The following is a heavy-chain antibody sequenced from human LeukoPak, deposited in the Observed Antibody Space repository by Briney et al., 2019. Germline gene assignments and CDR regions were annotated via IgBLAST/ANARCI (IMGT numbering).Heavy chain of an antibody. CDR1: GFTFSSYS. CDR3: AREVSCSSTSCLGAFDI. J-gene: IGHJ3*02. Sequence: GGSLRLSCAASGFTFSSYSMNWVRQAPGKGLELGSSISSSSSYIYYADSVKGRFTISRDNAKNSLYLQMNSLRAEDTAVYYCAREVSCSSTSCLGAFDIWGQGTMVTVSS. V-gene: IGHV3-21*01. CDR2: ISSSSSYI. D-gene: IGHD2-2*01.